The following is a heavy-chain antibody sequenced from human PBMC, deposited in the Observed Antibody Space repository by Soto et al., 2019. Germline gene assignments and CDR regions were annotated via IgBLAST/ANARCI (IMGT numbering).Heavy chain of an antibody. J-gene: IGHJ4*02. V-gene: IGHV1-18*01. CDR3: ARGRSSSWYVAVAGPFDY. CDR2: ISAYNGNT. D-gene: IGHD6-13*01. Sequence: ASVKVSCKAPGYTFTSYGISWVRQAPGQGLEWMGWISAYNGNTNYAQKLQGRVTMTTDTSTSTAYMELRSLRSDDTAVYYCARGRSSSWYVAVAGPFDYWGQGTLVTVSS. CDR1: GYTFTSYG.